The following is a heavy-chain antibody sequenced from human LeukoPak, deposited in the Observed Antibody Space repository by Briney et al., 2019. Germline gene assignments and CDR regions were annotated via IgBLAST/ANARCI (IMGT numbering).Heavy chain of an antibody. V-gene: IGHV1-69*06. Sequence: ASVKVSCKASGGTFSNYAINWVRQAPGQGLEWMGGIIPIFSTANSAQKFQGRVTITADKSTSTAYMELSSLRSEDTAVYYCARGLGVCSSTSCYEDYWGQGTLVTVSS. J-gene: IGHJ4*02. CDR1: GGTFSNYA. CDR3: ARGLGVCSSTSCYEDY. CDR2: IIPIFSTA. D-gene: IGHD2-2*01.